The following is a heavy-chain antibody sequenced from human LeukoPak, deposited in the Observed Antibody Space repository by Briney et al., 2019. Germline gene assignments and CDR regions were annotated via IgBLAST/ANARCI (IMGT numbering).Heavy chain of an antibody. D-gene: IGHD6-19*01. V-gene: IGHV3-30*18. J-gene: IGHJ4*02. Sequence: PGGSLRLSCAASGFTFSSYGMHWVRQAPGKGLEWVAVISYDGSNKYYADSVKGRFTISRDNSKNTLYLQMNSLRAEDTAVYYCAKDPYPGGGSSAWSDYWGQGTLVTASS. CDR1: GFTFSSYG. CDR3: AKDPYPGGGSSAWSDY. CDR2: ISYDGSNK.